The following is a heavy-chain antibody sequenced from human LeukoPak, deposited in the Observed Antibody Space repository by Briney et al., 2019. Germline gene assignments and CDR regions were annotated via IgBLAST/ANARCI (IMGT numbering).Heavy chain of an antibody. J-gene: IGHJ4*02. CDR2: INHSGST. CDR1: GGSFSGYY. Sequence: SETLSLTCAVYGGSFSGYYWSWIRQPPGKGLEWIGEINHSGSTNYDPSLKSRVTISVDTSKNQFSLKLSSVTAADTAVYYCARGPYWGQGTLVTVSS. V-gene: IGHV4-34*01. CDR3: ARGPY.